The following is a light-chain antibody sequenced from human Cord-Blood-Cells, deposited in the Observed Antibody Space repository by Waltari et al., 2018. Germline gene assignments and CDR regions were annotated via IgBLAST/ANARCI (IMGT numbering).Light chain of an antibody. CDR1: SRDVGSYNL. CDR3: CSYAGSSTVV. CDR2: EGS. J-gene: IGLJ2*01. V-gene: IGLV2-23*01. Sequence: QSALTQPASVSGSPGQSITISCTGTSRDVGSYNLVPWYQQHPGKAPKLMIDEGSKRPSGVSNRFAGSKAGNTASLTISELQAEDEADYYCCSYAGSSTVVFGGGTRLTVL.